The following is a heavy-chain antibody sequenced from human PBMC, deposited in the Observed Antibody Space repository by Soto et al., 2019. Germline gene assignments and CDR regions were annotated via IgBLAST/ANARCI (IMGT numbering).Heavy chain of an antibody. CDR3: LRGRYYDFWSGRLYYYYGMDV. CDR2: INPSGGSI. D-gene: IGHD3-3*01. V-gene: IGHV1-46*01. CDR1: GYTFTSYY. Sequence: GASVKVSCKASGYTFTSYYMHWVRQAPGQGLEWMGIINPSGGSISDAQKFQGRVTITADECTSTAYMELSSLRSEDTDVYYCLRGRYYDFWSGRLYYYYGMDVWGQGTTVTVSS. J-gene: IGHJ6*02.